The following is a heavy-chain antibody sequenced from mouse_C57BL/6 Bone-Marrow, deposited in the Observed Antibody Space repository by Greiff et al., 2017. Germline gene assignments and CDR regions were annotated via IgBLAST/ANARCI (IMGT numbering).Heavy chain of an antibody. V-gene: IGHV5-6*01. Sequence: EVKLMESGGDLVKPGGSLKLSCAASGFTFSSYGMSWVRQTPDKRLEWVATISSGGSYTYYPDSVKGRFTISRDNAKNTLYLQMSSLKSEDTAMYYCARHGRPDYWGQGTTLTVSS. J-gene: IGHJ2*01. D-gene: IGHD4-1*01. CDR2: ISSGGSYT. CDR3: ARHGRPDY. CDR1: GFTFSSYG.